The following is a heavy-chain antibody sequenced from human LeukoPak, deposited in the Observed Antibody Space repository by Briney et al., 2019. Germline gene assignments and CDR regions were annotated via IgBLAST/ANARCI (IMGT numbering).Heavy chain of an antibody. CDR1: GGSISSYY. J-gene: IGHJ6*02. CDR3: ARRRLYYDTYYGMDV. Sequence: PSETLSLTCTVSGGSISSYYWSWIRQPPGKGLEWIGYIYYSGSTNYNPSLKSRVTISVDTSKNQFSLKLSSVTAADTAVYYCARRRLYYDTYYGMDVWGQRTTVTVSS. V-gene: IGHV4-59*01. CDR2: IYYSGST. D-gene: IGHD3-22*01.